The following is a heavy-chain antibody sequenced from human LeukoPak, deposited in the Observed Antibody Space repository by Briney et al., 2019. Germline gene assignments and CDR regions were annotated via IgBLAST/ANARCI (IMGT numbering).Heavy chain of an antibody. D-gene: IGHD6-19*01. J-gene: IGHJ4*02. CDR1: GFTFSSYA. Sequence: PGGSLRLSCAASGFTFSSYAMSWVRQAPGKGQEWVSAISGSGGSTYYADSVKGRFTISRDNSKNTLYLQTNSLRAEDTAVYYCAKAAGIAVAGGLDYWGQGTLVTVSS. V-gene: IGHV3-23*01. CDR2: ISGSGGST. CDR3: AKAAGIAVAGGLDY.